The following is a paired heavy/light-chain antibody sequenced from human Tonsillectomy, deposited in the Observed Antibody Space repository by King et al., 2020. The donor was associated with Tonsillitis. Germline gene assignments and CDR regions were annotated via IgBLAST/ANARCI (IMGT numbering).Heavy chain of an antibody. J-gene: IGHJ4*02. CDR2: ISSGGRDT. D-gene: IGHD5-12*01. CDR1: GFTFSHYY. Sequence: QVQLVESGGGLVKPGGSLRLSCAASGFTFSHYYMSWIRQAPGKGLEWVAYISSGGRDTDYADSVKGRFTVSRDNSKNLLYLQMNSLRAEDTAIYYCVNAGGYASDFWGQGTLVTVSS. CDR3: VNAGGYASDF. V-gene: IGHV3-11*06.
Light chain of an antibody. CDR3: QQYNSYSRT. J-gene: IGKJ1*01. Sequence: DIQMTQSPSTLSASVGDRVTITCRASQSIGDWLAWYQQKPGKAPKLLIYRASSSETGVPSRFSGSGYGTEFTLTISSLQPDDFATYHCQQYNSYSRTFGQGTKVEIK. CDR2: RAS. CDR1: QSIGDW. V-gene: IGKV1-5*03.